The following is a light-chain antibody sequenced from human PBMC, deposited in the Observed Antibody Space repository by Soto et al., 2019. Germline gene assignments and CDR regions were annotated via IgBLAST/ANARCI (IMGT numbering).Light chain of an antibody. Sequence: VLTQSPGTLSLSPGERATLSCRASQCVSSSYLAWYQQKPGLAPRLLNYDASSRATGIPDRFSGSGSGTDFTLTISRLEPEDFAVYYCQQFGSSLYTFGQRTKLEIK. J-gene: IGKJ2*01. CDR2: DAS. CDR1: QCVSSSY. CDR3: QQFGSSLYT. V-gene: IGKV3D-20*01.